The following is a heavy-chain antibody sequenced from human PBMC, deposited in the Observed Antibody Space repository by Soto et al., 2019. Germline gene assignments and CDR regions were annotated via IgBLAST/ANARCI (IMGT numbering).Heavy chain of an antibody. CDR2: ISYDGSNT. CDR1: GFTFRTYA. Sequence: QVQLVESGGGVVQPGRSLKLSCAASGFTFRTYAMHWVRQAPGKGLEWVAVISYDGSNTYYADSVKGRFTISRYNSKNTLYLQMNSLRTEDSAVYYCARDSETNGYSYDYFDYWGQGTLVTVSS. J-gene: IGHJ4*02. CDR3: ARDSETNGYSYDYFDY. D-gene: IGHD5-18*01. V-gene: IGHV3-30*04.